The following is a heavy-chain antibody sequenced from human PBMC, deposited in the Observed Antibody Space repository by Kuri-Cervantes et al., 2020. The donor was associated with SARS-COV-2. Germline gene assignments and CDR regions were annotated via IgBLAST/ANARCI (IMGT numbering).Heavy chain of an antibody. Sequence: ASVKVSCKAPGYTFTSYGISWVRQAPGQGLEWMGWISAYNGNTNYAQKLQGRVTMTTDTSTSTAYMELRSLRSDDTAVYYCARETPDYYDSSGYLYFDYWGQGTLVTVSS. CDR1: GYTFTSYG. J-gene: IGHJ4*02. CDR3: ARETPDYYDSSGYLYFDY. D-gene: IGHD3-22*01. CDR2: ISAYNGNT. V-gene: IGHV1-18*01.